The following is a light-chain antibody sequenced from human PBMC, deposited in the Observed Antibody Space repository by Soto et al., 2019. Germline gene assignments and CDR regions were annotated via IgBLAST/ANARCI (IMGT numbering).Light chain of an antibody. CDR3: DQYYSHSQLN. Sequence: DIQMTQSPSTLSASVGDRVTITCRASQSISSWLAWYQQKTGKAPKLLIYDASSLESGVPSRFSGRESDQKFSLTLTRPHPDDSAVSYCDQYYSHSQLNFGVGTKV. CDR2: DAS. V-gene: IGKV1-5*01. CDR1: QSISSW. J-gene: IGKJ4*01.